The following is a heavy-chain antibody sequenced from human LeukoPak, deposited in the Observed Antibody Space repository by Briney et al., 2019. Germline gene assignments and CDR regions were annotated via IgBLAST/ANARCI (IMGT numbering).Heavy chain of an antibody. CDR2: ISGSGGST. V-gene: IGHV3-23*01. CDR3: ARPRGCGSSRCNNFDY. D-gene: IGHD2-2*01. J-gene: IGHJ4*02. CDR1: GFTFSSYA. Sequence: GGSLRLSCAASGFTFSSYAMNWVRQAPGKGLEWVSSISGSGGSTYYADSVKGRFTISRDNSENTVYLQMNSVRAEDTAVYYCARPRGCGSSRCNNFDYWGQGTLVTVSS.